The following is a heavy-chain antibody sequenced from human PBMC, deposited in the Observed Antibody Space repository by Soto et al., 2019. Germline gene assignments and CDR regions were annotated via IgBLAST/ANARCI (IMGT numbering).Heavy chain of an antibody. CDR1: GFTFSGSA. CDR3: AKDGSGTHYSPYYFDY. CDR2: IRSKANNYAT. D-gene: IGHD3-3*01. J-gene: IGHJ4*02. Sequence: GGSLRLSCAASGFTFSGSAIHWVRQASGKGLEWVGRIRSKANNYATAYSASVKGRFTISRDDSENTAYLQMNSLKTEDTAVYYCAKDGSGTHYSPYYFDYWGQGTLVTVSS. V-gene: IGHV3-73*01.